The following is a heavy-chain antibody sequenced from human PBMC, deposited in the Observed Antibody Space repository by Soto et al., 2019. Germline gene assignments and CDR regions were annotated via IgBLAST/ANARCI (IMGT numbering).Heavy chain of an antibody. CDR1: GYTFSGFY. V-gene: IGHV1-2*02. CDR3: ARGNYGGKGYDY. CDR2: INPNSGGT. D-gene: IGHD4-17*01. J-gene: IGHJ4*02. Sequence: GAAVKGSCTASGYTFSGFYMHLVRQAPGQGLEWMGWINPNSGGTKSAEKFQGRVTMTRDTSISTAYMELSRLTSDDTAVYYCARGNYGGKGYDYWGQGTLVTVSS.